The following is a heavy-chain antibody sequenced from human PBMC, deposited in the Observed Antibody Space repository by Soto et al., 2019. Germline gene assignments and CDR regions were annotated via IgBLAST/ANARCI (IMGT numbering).Heavy chain of an antibody. Sequence: QVQLVQSGAEVKKPGSSVKVSCKASGGTFSSYAISWVRQAPGQGLEWMGGIIPIFGTANYAQKFQGRVTITADESTSTAYMELSSLRSDDTAVYYCARDQLVYCCGDCYYFDYCGQGTLVTVSS. CDR3: ARDQLVYCCGDCYYFDY. D-gene: IGHD2-21*02. CDR2: IIPIFGTA. CDR1: GGTFSSYA. J-gene: IGHJ4*02. V-gene: IGHV1-69*01.